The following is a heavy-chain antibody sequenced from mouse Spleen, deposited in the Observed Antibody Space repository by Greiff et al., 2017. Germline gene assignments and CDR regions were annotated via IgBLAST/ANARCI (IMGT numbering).Heavy chain of an antibody. V-gene: IGHV2-6-1*01. CDR3: ARQRGTGYWYFDV. Sequence: VKLKETGPGLVAPSQSLSITCTVSGFSLTSYGVHWVRQPPGKGLEWLVVIWSDGSTNYNSALKSRLSISKDNSKSQVILKMNSLQTDDTAMYYCARQRGTGYWYFDVWGAGTTVTVSS. CDR2: IWSDGST. J-gene: IGHJ1*01. CDR1: GFSLTSYG.